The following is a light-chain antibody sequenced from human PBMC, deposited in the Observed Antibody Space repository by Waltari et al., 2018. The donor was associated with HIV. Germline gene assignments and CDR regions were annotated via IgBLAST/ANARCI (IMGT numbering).Light chain of an antibody. Sequence: QSALTQPRSVSGSPGQSVTISCTGTSRYVNNYNYVSWYQHHSGEAPKLVIFGVNKRPSRFPDRFSGSNSGNPASLTISGLQAEDEGHYYCCSSAGSNIHWVFGGGTKLTVL. V-gene: IGLV2-11*01. CDR2: GVN. CDR1: SRYVNNYNY. CDR3: CSSAGSNIHWV. J-gene: IGLJ3*02.